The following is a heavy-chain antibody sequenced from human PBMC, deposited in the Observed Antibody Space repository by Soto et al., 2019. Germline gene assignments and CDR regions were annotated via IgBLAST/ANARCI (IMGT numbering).Heavy chain of an antibody. J-gene: IGHJ6*02. D-gene: IGHD3-9*01. CDR1: GYTFTSYG. CDR3: AREVSDILTGYYLPPAGDYYYGMDV. CDR2: ISAYNGNT. V-gene: IGHV1-18*04. Sequence: QVQLVQSGAEVKKPGASVKVSCKASGYTFTSYGISWVRQAPGQGLEWMGWISAYNGNTNYAQKLQGRVTMTTDTSTSTAYMELRSLRSDDTAVYYCAREVSDILTGYYLPPAGDYYYGMDVWGQGTTVTVSS.